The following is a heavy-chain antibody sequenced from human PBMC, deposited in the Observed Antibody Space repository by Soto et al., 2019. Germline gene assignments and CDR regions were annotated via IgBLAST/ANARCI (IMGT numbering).Heavy chain of an antibody. CDR3: AKDWGLEWLEREFDY. J-gene: IGHJ4*02. V-gene: IGHV3-30*18. CDR1: GFTFSSYG. CDR2: ISYDGSNK. D-gene: IGHD6-19*01. Sequence: QVQLVESGGGVVQPGRSLRLSCAASGFTFSSYGMHWVRQAPGKGLEWVAVISYDGSNKYYADSVKGRFTISRDNSKNTLYLQMNSLRAEDTAVYYCAKDWGLEWLEREFDYWGQGTLVTVSS.